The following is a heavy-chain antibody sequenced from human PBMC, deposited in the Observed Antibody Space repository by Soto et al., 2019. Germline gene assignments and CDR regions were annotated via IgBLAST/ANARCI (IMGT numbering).Heavy chain of an antibody. V-gene: IGHV1-8*01. Sequence: APVKVSCKASGYTLTSCDINWVRQATRQGLEWMGWMNPNSGNTGYAQKFQGRVTMTRNTSISTAYLELRSVTAADTAVYYCARGMSEGQIFYYFDYWGQGALVTVSS. CDR2: MNPNSGNT. CDR3: ARGMSEGQIFYYFDY. CDR1: GYTLTSCD. J-gene: IGHJ4*02.